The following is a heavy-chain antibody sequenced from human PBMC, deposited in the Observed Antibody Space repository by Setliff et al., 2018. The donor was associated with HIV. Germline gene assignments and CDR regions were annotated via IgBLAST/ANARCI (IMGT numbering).Heavy chain of an antibody. Sequence: SVKVSCKASGGTFRKYSINWVRQAPGQGLEWMGGIIPIFGSTTYAQKFHDRVTITADESKDTVEMELSSLTSEDTAVYYCARDRQVVVVAATGYYYYYMDVWGKGTTVTVSS. D-gene: IGHD2-15*01. J-gene: IGHJ6*03. V-gene: IGHV1-69*13. CDR1: GGTFRKYS. CDR3: ARDRQVVVVAATGYYYYYMDV. CDR2: IIPIFGST.